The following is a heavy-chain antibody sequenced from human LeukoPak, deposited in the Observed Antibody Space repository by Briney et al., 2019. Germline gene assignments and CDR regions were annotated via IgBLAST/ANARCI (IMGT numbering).Heavy chain of an antibody. CDR2: INHSGST. D-gene: IGHD2-2*01. CDR1: GGSFSGYY. V-gene: IGHV4-34*01. CDR3: ASGYQLLHARGVGAFDI. Sequence: SETLSLTCAVYGGSFSGYYWSWIRQPPGKGLEWIGEINHSGSTNYNPSLKSRVTISVDTSKNQFSLKLSSVTAADTAVYYCASGYQLLHARGVGAFDIWGQGTMVTVCS. J-gene: IGHJ3*02.